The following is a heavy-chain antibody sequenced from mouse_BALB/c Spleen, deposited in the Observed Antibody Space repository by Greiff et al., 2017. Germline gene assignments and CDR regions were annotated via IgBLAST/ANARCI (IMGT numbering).Heavy chain of an antibody. V-gene: IGHV1-18*01. D-gene: IGHD2-10*02. CDR1: GYTFTDYN. CDR2: INPNNGGT. Sequence: VQLQQSGPELVKPGASVKIPCKASGYTFTDYNMDWVKQSHGKSLEWIGDINPNNGGTIYNQKFKGKATLTVDKSSSTAYMELRSLTSEDTAVYYCARRGYGNSAWFAYWGQGTLVTVSA. CDR3: ARRGYGNSAWFAY. J-gene: IGHJ3*01.